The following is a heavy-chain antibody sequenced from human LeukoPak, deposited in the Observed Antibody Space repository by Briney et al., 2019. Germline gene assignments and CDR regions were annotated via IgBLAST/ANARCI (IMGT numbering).Heavy chain of an antibody. Sequence: SETLSLTCTVSGGSISSYYWSWIRQPPGKGLEWIGYIYYSGSTNYNPSLKSRVTMSVDTSKNQFSLKLSSVTAADTAVYYCARGVGVGWFDPWGQGTLVTVSS. V-gene: IGHV4-59*12. CDR3: ARGVGVGWFDP. CDR1: GGSISSYY. J-gene: IGHJ5*02. D-gene: IGHD3-3*01. CDR2: IYYSGST.